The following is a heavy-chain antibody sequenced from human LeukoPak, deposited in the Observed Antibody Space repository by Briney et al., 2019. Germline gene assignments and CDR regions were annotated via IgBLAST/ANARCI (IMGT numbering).Heavy chain of an antibody. V-gene: IGHV3-30*04. CDR2: LLFDGRNK. Sequence: GGSLRLSCAASGFTFSSYAMHWVRQAPGKGLEWVAVLLFDGRNKYYADSVKGRFTISRDNSKNTLYVQMNSLRAEDTAVYYCARDRVGATWAYFDYWGQGTLVTVSS. D-gene: IGHD1-26*01. CDR3: ARDRVGATWAYFDY. CDR1: GFTFSSYA. J-gene: IGHJ4*02.